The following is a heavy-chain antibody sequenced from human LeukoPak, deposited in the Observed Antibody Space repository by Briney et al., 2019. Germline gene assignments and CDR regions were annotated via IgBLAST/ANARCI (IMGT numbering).Heavy chain of an antibody. Sequence: SETLSLTCAVYGGSFSGYYWSWIRQPPGKGLEWIGEINHSGSTNYNPSLKSRVTISVDTSKNQFSLKLRSVTAADTAVYYCARDRHLRYFDWSTTCFDYWGQGTLVTVSS. CDR2: INHSGST. J-gene: IGHJ4*02. V-gene: IGHV4-34*01. CDR1: GGSFSGYY. CDR3: ARDRHLRYFDWSTTCFDY. D-gene: IGHD3-9*01.